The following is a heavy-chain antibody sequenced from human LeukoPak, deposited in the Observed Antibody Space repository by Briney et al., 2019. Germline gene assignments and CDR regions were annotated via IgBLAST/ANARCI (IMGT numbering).Heavy chain of an antibody. V-gene: IGHV1-69*13. CDR2: IIPIFGTA. Sequence: SVKVSCKAPGGTFSSYAISWVRQAPGQGLEWMGGIIPIFGTANYAQKFQGRVTITADESTTTVYMELSSLRSEDTAVYYCVRPRTYYDFWRGYPPFDYWGQGTLVTVSS. D-gene: IGHD3-3*01. CDR3: VRPRTYYDFWRGYPPFDY. J-gene: IGHJ4*02. CDR1: GGTFSSYA.